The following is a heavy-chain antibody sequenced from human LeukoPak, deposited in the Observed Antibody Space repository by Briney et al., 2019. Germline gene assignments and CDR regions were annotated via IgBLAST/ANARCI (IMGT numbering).Heavy chain of an antibody. Sequence: GSLRLSCAASGFTFSSYGMHWVRQAPGKGLEWVAVIWYDGSNKYYADSVKGRFTISRDNSKNTLYLQMNSLRAEDTAVYYCARDERPPASLTTVVPFDYWGQGTLVTVSS. CDR2: IWYDGSNK. V-gene: IGHV3-33*01. CDR1: GFTFSSYG. CDR3: ARDERPPASLTTVVPFDY. D-gene: IGHD4-23*01. J-gene: IGHJ4*02.